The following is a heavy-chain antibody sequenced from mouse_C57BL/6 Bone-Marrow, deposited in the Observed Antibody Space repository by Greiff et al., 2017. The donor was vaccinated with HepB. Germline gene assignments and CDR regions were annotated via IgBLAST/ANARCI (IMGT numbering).Heavy chain of an antibody. CDR1: EYEFPSHD. CDR3: ARHGDIYDGYYWYFDV. CDR2: INSDGGST. J-gene: IGHJ1*03. V-gene: IGHV5-2*01. D-gene: IGHD2-3*01. Sequence: EVQVVESGGGLVQPGESLKLSCESNEYEFPSHDMSWVRKTPEKRLELVAAINSDGGSTYYPDTMERRFIISRDNTKKTLYLQMSSLRSEDTALYYCARHGDIYDGYYWYFDVWGTGTTVTVSS.